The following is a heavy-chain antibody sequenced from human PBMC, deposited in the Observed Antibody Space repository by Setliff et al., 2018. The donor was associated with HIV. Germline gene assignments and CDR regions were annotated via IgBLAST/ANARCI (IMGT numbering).Heavy chain of an antibody. J-gene: IGHJ4*02. CDR2: IDPSGRTT. V-gene: IGHV1-46*01. Sequence: RASVKVSCKASGYTFTSYYIHWVRQAPGQGLEWVGMIDPSGRTTTYAQKFQGRVTMTWDTSTSTVYMQLSSLRSDDTAVYFCARVYSGSYYKASGFDYWGQGTPVTVSS. CDR1: GYTFTSYY. D-gene: IGHD1-26*01. CDR3: ARVYSGSYYKASGFDY.